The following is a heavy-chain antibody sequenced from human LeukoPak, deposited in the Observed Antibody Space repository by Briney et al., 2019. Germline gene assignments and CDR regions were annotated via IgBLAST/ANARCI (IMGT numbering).Heavy chain of an antibody. Sequence: GGSLRLSCAASGFTFSTYSMNWLRLAPGKGLEWVSSISPDSNYKYYVDSVKGRFTISRDNAKSSLYLQMNSLRAEDTAVYYCARAPGVAARYYYGMDVWGQGTTVTVSS. CDR2: ISPDSNYK. CDR1: GFTFSTYS. D-gene: IGHD6-13*01. CDR3: ARAPGVAARYYYGMDV. V-gene: IGHV3-21*01. J-gene: IGHJ6*02.